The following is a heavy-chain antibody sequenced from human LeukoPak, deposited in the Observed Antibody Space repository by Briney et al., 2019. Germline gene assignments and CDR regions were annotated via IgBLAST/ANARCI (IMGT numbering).Heavy chain of an antibody. CDR1: GFTFSGYS. CDR2: ISSSSGYI. D-gene: IGHD2-2*01. CDR3: ARDPGYCSSATCNDY. J-gene: IGHJ4*02. Sequence: PGGSLRLSCAASGFTFSGYSMNWVRQAAGKGLEWVSSISSSSGYINYADSVKGRFTISRDNAKNSMYLKMNSLRAEDTAVYYCARDPGYCSSATCNDYWGQGTLVTVSS. V-gene: IGHV3-21*01.